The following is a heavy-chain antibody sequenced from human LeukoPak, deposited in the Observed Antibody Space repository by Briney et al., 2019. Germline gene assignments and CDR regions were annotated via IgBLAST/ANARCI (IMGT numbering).Heavy chain of an antibody. CDR3: ARDGRIQWELDY. D-gene: IGHD1-26*01. Sequence: GGSLRLSCAASGFTFSNYPMNWVRQAPGKGLEWVSYISSSAIYYADSVRGRFTISRDNAKNSLSLQMNSLRADDTAVYYCARDGRIQWELDYWGQGILVTVSS. V-gene: IGHV3-48*01. CDR2: ISSSAI. CDR1: GFTFSNYP. J-gene: IGHJ4*02.